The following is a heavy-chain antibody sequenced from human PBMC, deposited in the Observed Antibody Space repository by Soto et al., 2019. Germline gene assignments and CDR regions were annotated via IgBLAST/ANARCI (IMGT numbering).Heavy chain of an antibody. CDR3: ARDQDGSLYFDY. J-gene: IGHJ4*02. CDR2: IYSGGST. V-gene: IGHV3-66*01. CDR1: GFTVSSNY. Sequence: GGSLRLSCAASGFTVSSNYMSWVRQAPGKGLEWVSVIYSGGSTYYADSVKGRFTISRDNSKNTLYLQMNSLRAEDTAVYYCARDQDGSLYFDYWGQGTLVTVSS. D-gene: IGHD2-15*01.